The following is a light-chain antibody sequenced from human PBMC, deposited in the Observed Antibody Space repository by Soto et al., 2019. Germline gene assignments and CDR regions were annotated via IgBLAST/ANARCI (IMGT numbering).Light chain of an antibody. V-gene: IGKV3-11*01. CDR1: QSVSSY. CDR2: DAF. J-gene: IGKJ1*01. Sequence: EIVLTQSPATLSLSPGERATLSCRASQSVSSYLAWYQQKPGQAPRLLISDAFNRATGIPARFSGSGSGTDFTLTISSLEPEDFAIYYCQQYNNWPPWTFGQGTKVDIK. CDR3: QQYNNWPPWT.